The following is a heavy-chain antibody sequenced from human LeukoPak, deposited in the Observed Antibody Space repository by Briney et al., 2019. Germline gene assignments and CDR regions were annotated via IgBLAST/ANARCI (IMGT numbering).Heavy chain of an antibody. Sequence: GGSLRLSCAASGFSFSSYAMSWVRQAPGRGLEWVSAISGSGANTYYADSVQGRFTISRDNTKDTLYLQMNTLRAEDTAVYYCAKRPSAYCFEGGCYFNYWGQGTQVIVSS. J-gene: IGHJ4*02. CDR2: ISGSGANT. V-gene: IGHV3-23*01. CDR3: AKRPSAYCFEGGCYFNY. CDR1: GFSFSSYA. D-gene: IGHD2-21*01.